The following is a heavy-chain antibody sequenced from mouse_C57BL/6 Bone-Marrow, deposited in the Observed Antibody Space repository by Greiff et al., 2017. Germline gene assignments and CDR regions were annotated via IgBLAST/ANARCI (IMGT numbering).Heavy chain of an antibody. J-gene: IGHJ4*01. V-gene: IGHV1-54*01. CDR1: GYAFTNYL. Sequence: QVQLQQPGAELVRPGTSVKVSCKASGYAFTNYLIEWVKQRPGRGLEWIGVINPGSGGPNYNEKFKGKATLAADKSSSTAYMQLSSLTSEDSAVYVSARSGSTTIMDYWGQGTSVT. CDR2: INPGSGGP. D-gene: IGHD2-14*01. CDR3: ARSGSTTIMDY.